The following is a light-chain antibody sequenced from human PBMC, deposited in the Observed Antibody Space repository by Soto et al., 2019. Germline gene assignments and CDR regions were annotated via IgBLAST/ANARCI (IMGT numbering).Light chain of an antibody. CDR1: SGHSSYA. Sequence: QPVLTQSPSASASLGASFKLTCTLSSGHSSYAIAWHQQQPEKGPRYLMKLNSDGSHSKGDGIPDRFSGSSSGAERYLTISSLQSEDEADYYCQTWGTGIHWVFGGGTKVTVL. V-gene: IGLV4-69*01. J-gene: IGLJ3*02. CDR2: LNSDGSH. CDR3: QTWGTGIHWV.